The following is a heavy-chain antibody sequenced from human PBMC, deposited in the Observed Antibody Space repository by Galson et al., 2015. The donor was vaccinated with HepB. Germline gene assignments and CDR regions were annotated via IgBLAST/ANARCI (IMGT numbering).Heavy chain of an antibody. CDR1: GDSVSSHSAA. CDR2: TYYRSKWFN. CDR3: ARTGGVPGAR. Sequence: CAISGDSVSSHSAAWNWIGQSPSRGLEWLGRTYYRSKWFNDYAVSVRGRITIKPDTSKNQFALQLNSVTPEDTAVYYCARTGGVPGARWGQGTLVTVSS. V-gene: IGHV6-1*01. D-gene: IGHD2-8*02. J-gene: IGHJ4*02.